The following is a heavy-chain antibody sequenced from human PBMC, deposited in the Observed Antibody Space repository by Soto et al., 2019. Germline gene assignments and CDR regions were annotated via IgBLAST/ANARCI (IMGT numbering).Heavy chain of an antibody. CDR1: GFAFPNAW. V-gene: IGHV3-15*07. J-gene: IGHJ4*01. D-gene: IGHD3-22*01. CDR3: TSDYYRTIIIVRFDY. Sequence: GGSLRLSCAASGFAFPNAWMNWVRQAPGKGLEWVGRIKSTIDGGTTDYAEPVKGRFAISRDDSNNMVYLQMNSLKIEDTAVYYCTSDYYRTIIIVRFDYSGHRTLVTVSS. CDR2: IKSTIDGGTT.